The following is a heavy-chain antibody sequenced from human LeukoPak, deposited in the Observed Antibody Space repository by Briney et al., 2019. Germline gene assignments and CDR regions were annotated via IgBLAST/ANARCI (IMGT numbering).Heavy chain of an antibody. CDR3: ARGRGYSRIYYFDY. Sequence: SETLSLTCAVYGGSFSGYYWSWILQPPGKGLEWIGEINHSGSTNYNPSLKSRVTISVDTSKNQFSLKLSSVTAADTAVYYCARGRGYSRIYYFDYWGQGTLVTVSS. CDR1: GGSFSGYY. D-gene: IGHD5-18*01. V-gene: IGHV4-34*01. J-gene: IGHJ4*02. CDR2: INHSGST.